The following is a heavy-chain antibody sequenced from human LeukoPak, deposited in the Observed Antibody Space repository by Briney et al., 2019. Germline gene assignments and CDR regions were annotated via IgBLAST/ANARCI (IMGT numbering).Heavy chain of an antibody. D-gene: IGHD6-19*01. J-gene: IGHJ4*02. CDR2: ISSSSSYI. CDR3: ARLSGWPFFLDY. V-gene: IGHV3-21*04. Sequence: GGSLRLSCAASGFTFSSYSMNWVRQAPGKGLEWVSSISSSSSYIYYADSVKGRFTISRDNAKNSLYLQMNSLRAEDTAVYYCARLSGWPFFLDYWGQGTLVTVSS. CDR1: GFTFSSYS.